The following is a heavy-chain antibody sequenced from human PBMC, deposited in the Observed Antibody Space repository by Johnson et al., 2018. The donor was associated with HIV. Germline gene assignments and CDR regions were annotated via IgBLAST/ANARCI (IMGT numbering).Heavy chain of an antibody. CDR2: ICSNGGSS. V-gene: IGHV3-64*01. J-gene: IGHJ3*02. CDR3: AREERSPGGVAFDI. Sequence: VQLVESGGGLVQPGGSLRLSCVASGFTFSRYAIHWVRQAPGKGLEYVSGICSNGGSSYSAHSVKGRFISSRDNSKNTLYLQMGRLSDEDMAVYYCAREERSPGGVAFDIWGQGTMGTVSS. CDR1: GFTFSRYA. D-gene: IGHD1-26*01.